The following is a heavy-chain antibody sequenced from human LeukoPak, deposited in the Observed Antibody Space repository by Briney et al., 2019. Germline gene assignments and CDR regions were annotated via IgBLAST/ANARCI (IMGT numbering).Heavy chain of an antibody. V-gene: IGHV7-4-1*02. CDR3: ARAGGYDFWSGYNQGYFQH. D-gene: IGHD3-3*01. CDR1: GYSFTFHA. J-gene: IGHJ1*01. Sequence: ASVKVSCKASGYSFTFHAMNWVRQAPGQGLEWMGWINTNTGNPTYAQGFTGRFVFSLDTSVSTAYLQISSLKAEDTAVYYCARAGGYDFWSGYNQGYFQHWGQGTLVTVSS. CDR2: INTNTGNP.